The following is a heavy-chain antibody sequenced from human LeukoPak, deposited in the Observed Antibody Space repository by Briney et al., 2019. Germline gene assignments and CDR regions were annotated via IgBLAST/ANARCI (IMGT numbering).Heavy chain of an antibody. J-gene: IGHJ6*03. V-gene: IGHV3-48*03. D-gene: IGHD4-17*01. CDR1: GFTFSSYE. CDR3: VKAPYGDHSYYMDA. Sequence: GGSLRLSCAASGFTFSSYEMNWVRQAPGKGLEWVSYISSSGSTIYYADSVKGRFTISRDNSKNTLYLQMNSLRAEDTAVYYCVKAPYGDHSYYMDAWGKGTTVTISS. CDR2: ISSSGSTI.